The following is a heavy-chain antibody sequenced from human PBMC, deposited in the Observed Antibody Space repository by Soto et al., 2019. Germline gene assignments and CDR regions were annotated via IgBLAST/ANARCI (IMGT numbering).Heavy chain of an antibody. CDR2: IWYDGSNK. Sequence: GGSLRLSCAASGFTFSSYGMHWVRQAPGKGLEWVAVIWYDGSNKYYADSVKGRFTISRDNSKNTLYLQMNSLRAEDTAVYYCARDNSDYYDSSGSDAFDIWGQGTMVTVSS. CDR3: ARDNSDYYDSSGSDAFDI. V-gene: IGHV3-33*01. J-gene: IGHJ3*02. CDR1: GFTFSSYG. D-gene: IGHD3-22*01.